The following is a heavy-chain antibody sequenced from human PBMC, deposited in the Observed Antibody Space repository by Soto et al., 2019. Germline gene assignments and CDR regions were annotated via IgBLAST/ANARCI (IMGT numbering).Heavy chain of an antibody. D-gene: IGHD3-10*01. CDR2: VIPIFGTA. V-gene: IGHV1-69*01. CDR3: ARGITMVRGTTPLFDY. CDR1: GGTFSSYA. Sequence: QVQLVQSGAEVKKPGSSVKVSCKASGGTFSSYAISWVRQAPGQGLKWMGGVIPIFGTANYEQKFQGRVTITADESTSTAYMELSSLRSEDTAVYYCARGITMVRGTTPLFDYWGQGTLVTVSS. J-gene: IGHJ4*02.